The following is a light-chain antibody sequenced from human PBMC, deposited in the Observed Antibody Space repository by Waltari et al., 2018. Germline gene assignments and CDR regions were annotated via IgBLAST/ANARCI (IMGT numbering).Light chain of an antibody. CDR1: QSVSRF. CDR2: GAS. V-gene: IGKV3-20*01. Sequence: EIVLTQSPGTLSLSPGERGTLSCRASQSVSRFLAWYQHKPGQAPRLLIYGASTRATGIPDRFSGSGSGTDFSLTISRLETEDFAVYYCQKYDRLPATFGQGTKVEIK. J-gene: IGKJ1*01. CDR3: QKYDRLPAT.